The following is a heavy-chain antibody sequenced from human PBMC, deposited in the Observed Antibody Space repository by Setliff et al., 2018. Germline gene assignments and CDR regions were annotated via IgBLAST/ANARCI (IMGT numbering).Heavy chain of an antibody. Sequence: GGSLRLSCTASGLSYSNYWVSWVRQAPGKGLEWLASINPHGSEKYYADSVKGRFTISRDNAKNSLSLQMNNLRTEDTAVYYCARRLPYFGMDVWGQGTTVTVS. CDR2: INPHGSEK. D-gene: IGHD2-15*01. CDR1: GLSYSNYW. CDR3: ARRLPYFGMDV. V-gene: IGHV3-7*01. J-gene: IGHJ6*02.